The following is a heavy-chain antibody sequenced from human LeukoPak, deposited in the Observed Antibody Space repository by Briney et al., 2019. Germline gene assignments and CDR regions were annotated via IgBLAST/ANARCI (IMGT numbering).Heavy chain of an antibody. CDR2: ISAYNGNT. V-gene: IGHV1-18*01. CDR3: ARVKAGPFYYYYYYGMDV. Sequence: ASVKVSCKASGYTFTSYGISWVRQAPGQGLEWMGWISAYNGNTNYAQKLQGRVTMTTDTSTSTAYMELRSLRSDDTAVYYCARVKAGPFYYYYYYGMDVWGQGTTVTVSS. CDR1: GYTFTSYG. J-gene: IGHJ6*02. D-gene: IGHD6-13*01.